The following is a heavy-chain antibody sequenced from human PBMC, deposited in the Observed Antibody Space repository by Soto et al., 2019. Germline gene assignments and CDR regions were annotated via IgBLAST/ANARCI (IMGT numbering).Heavy chain of an antibody. Sequence: ASVKVSCKASGYTFTGYYMHWVRQAPGQGLEWMGWINPNSGGTNYAQKFQGWVTMTRDTSISTAYMELSRLRSDDTAVYYCAKDRTNSYRGYRDYGMDVWGQGTTVTVSS. J-gene: IGHJ6*02. CDR2: INPNSGGT. V-gene: IGHV1-2*04. CDR1: GYTFTGYY. CDR3: AKDRTNSYRGYRDYGMDV. D-gene: IGHD1-26*01.